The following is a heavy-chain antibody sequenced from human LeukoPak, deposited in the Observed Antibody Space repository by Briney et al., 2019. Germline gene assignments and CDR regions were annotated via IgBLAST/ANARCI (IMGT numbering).Heavy chain of an antibody. CDR2: ISGSGSST. Sequence: GGSLRLSCAASGLTVGSNYMSWVRQAPGRGLEWVSAISGSGSSTYYADSVKGRFTMSRDNSKNTLSLQMNSLRAEDTAVYFCAKDTWMGATNLDDWGQGTLVTVSS. CDR1: GLTVGSNY. J-gene: IGHJ4*02. D-gene: IGHD1-26*01. V-gene: IGHV3-23*01. CDR3: AKDTWMGATNLDD.